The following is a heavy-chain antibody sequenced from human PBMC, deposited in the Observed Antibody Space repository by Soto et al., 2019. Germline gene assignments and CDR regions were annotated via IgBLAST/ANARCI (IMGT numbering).Heavy chain of an antibody. Sequence: QPGGSLRLSCAASGCTLSSNAMHWDRKAPGKGLEWVAVISYDGSNKYYADSVKGRFTISRDNSKNTLYLQMNSLRAEDTAVYYCAALPGGRGEESQSFDYWGQGTLVTVSS. CDR1: GCTLSSNA. CDR2: ISYDGSNK. V-gene: IGHV3-30-3*01. D-gene: IGHD3-10*01. J-gene: IGHJ4*02. CDR3: AALPGGRGEESQSFDY.